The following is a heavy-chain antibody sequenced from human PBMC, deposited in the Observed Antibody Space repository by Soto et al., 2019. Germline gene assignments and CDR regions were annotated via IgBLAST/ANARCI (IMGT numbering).Heavy chain of an antibody. V-gene: IGHV3-30*18. Sequence: QVQLVESGGGVVQPGRSLRLSCVASGFTFSSYGMHWVRQAPGMGLEWVAIISYDGSNTYYADSVKGRFTISRDNSKNTLYLQMNSLRAEDTSVYYCAKEGGLSGSYYISSSYYFDYWGQGTLVTVSS. CDR2: ISYDGSNT. D-gene: IGHD1-26*01. J-gene: IGHJ4*02. CDR1: GFTFSSYG. CDR3: AKEGGLSGSYYISSSYYFDY.